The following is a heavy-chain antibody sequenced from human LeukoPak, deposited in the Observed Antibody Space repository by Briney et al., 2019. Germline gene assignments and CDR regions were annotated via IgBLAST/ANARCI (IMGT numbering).Heavy chain of an antibody. CDR3: AKEDTD. Sequence: KPGGSLRLSCAASGFTFSSYSMNWVRQAPGKGLEWVAVISYDGSNKCYADSVQGRFTISRDNSKNTLYLEMSSLTAEDTAVYYCAKEDTDWGQGTLVTVSS. J-gene: IGHJ4*02. CDR1: GFTFSSYS. V-gene: IGHV3-30*18. CDR2: ISYDGSNK.